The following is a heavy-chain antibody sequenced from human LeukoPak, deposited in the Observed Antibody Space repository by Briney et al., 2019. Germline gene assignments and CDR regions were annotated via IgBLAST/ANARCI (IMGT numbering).Heavy chain of an antibody. D-gene: IGHD6-6*01. V-gene: IGHV3-66*01. Sequence: GGSLRLSCAASGFTVSSNYMSWVRQAPGKGLEWVSVIYSGGSTYYADSVKGRFTISRDNSKNTLYLLMNSLRAEDTAVYYCARDPYSSSSYGMDVWGQGTTVTVSS. CDR1: GFTVSSNY. CDR2: IYSGGST. CDR3: ARDPYSSSSYGMDV. J-gene: IGHJ6*02.